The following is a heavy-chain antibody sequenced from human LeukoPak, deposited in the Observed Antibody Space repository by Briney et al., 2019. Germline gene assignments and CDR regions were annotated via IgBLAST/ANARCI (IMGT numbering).Heavy chain of an antibody. CDR3: AKGENPYSSSWNYYYGMDV. Sequence: HSGGSLRLSCAASGFTFSSYAMSWVRQAPGKGLEWVSAISGSGGSTYYADSVKGRFTISRDNSKNTLYLQMNSLRAEDTAVYYCAKGENPYSSSWNYYYGMDVWGQGTTVTVSS. CDR2: ISGSGGST. V-gene: IGHV3-23*01. J-gene: IGHJ6*02. CDR1: GFTFSSYA. D-gene: IGHD6-13*01.